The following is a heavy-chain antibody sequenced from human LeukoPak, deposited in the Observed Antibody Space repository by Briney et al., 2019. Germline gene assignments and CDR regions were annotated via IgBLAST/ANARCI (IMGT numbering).Heavy chain of an antibody. Sequence: GGSLRLSCAASGFTFSSYWMHWVRQAPGKGLVWVSRINSDGSSTSYADSVKGRFTISRDNAKNTLYLQMNSLRAEDTAVYYCAKHIPGIVQPGGYWFDPWGQGTLVTVSS. J-gene: IGHJ5*02. CDR1: GFTFSSYW. CDR2: INSDGSST. D-gene: IGHD2-2*02. CDR3: AKHIPGIVQPGGYWFDP. V-gene: IGHV3-74*01.